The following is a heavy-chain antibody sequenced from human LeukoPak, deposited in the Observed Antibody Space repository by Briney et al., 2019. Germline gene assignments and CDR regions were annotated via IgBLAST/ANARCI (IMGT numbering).Heavy chain of an antibody. V-gene: IGHV1-8*01. CDR1: GYTFTSYD. D-gene: IGHD2-2*01. Sequence: ASVKVSCKASGYTFTSYDINWVRQATGQGLEWMGWMNPNSGNTGYAQKFQGRVTMTRNTSISTVYMELSSLRSEDTAVYYCARGSIDIVVVPAAGDYMDVWGKGTTVTVSS. CDR2: MNPNSGNT. CDR3: ARGSIDIVVVPAAGDYMDV. J-gene: IGHJ6*03.